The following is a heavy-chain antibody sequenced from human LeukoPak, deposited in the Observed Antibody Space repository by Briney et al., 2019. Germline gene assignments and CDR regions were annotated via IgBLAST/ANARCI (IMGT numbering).Heavy chain of an antibody. Sequence: PSQTLSLTCAVSGGSISSGGYFWSWIRQPPGKGLEWIGYIYHSGSTYYNPSLKSRVTISVDRSKNQFSLKLSSVTAADTAVYYCARGWDYYDSSASGYYFDYWGQGTLVTVSS. D-gene: IGHD3-22*01. CDR3: ARGWDYYDSSASGYYFDY. CDR1: GGSISSGGYF. V-gene: IGHV4-30-2*01. J-gene: IGHJ4*02. CDR2: IYHSGST.